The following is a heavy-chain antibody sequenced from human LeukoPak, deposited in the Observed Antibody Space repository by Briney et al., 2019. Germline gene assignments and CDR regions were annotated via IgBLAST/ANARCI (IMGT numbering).Heavy chain of an antibody. Sequence: ASVKVSCKASGGTFSSYTISSVRQAPGHGRECMGRIIPILGVANYAQKVQGRVTITADKSTSTAYMELSSLRSGDTVVYSCAGGPRDSNYFSYYYYYYLDVWGKGTTVTVSS. J-gene: IGHJ6*03. CDR2: IIPILGVA. D-gene: IGHD4-11*01. CDR1: GGTFSSYT. V-gene: IGHV1-69*02. CDR3: AGGPRDSNYFSYYYYYYLDV.